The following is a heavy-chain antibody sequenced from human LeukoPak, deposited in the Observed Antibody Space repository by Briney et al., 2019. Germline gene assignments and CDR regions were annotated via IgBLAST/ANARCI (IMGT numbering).Heavy chain of an antibody. J-gene: IGHJ4*02. CDR2: ISYDAKSN. Sequence: GGSLRLSCVTSGFTFSSYGMHWVRQVPGKGLEWVAVISYDAKSNYHVDSVKGRFTISRDNSKNTLYLQMNSLRAEDTAVYYCVAVTGRPAGGGLCYWGQGTLVTVSS. CDR3: VAVTGRPAGGGLCY. D-gene: IGHD6-19*01. V-gene: IGHV3-30*03. CDR1: GFTFSSYG.